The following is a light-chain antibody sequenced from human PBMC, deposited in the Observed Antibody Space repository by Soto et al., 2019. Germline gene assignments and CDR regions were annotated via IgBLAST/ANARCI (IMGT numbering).Light chain of an antibody. V-gene: IGKV1-39*01. CDR3: QQSHTFPLT. J-gene: IGKJ3*01. Sequence: DIEMTQSPSSLSASVGDRVTITCRASQTIASHLNWYQQKPGEAPKLLIYAASSLQSGVPSRFSGTSSGTTFTLSSSSLQPEDFATYYCQQSHTFPLTFRPGTRVEI. CDR2: AAS. CDR1: QTIASH.